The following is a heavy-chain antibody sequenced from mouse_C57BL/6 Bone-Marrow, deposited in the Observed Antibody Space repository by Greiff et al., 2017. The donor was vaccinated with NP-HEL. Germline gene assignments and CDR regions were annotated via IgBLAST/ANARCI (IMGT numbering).Heavy chain of an antibody. Sequence: VQLQQSGAELARPGASVKLSCKASGYTFTSYGISWVKQRTGQGLEWIGDIYPRSGYTYYNEKFKGKATLTADKSSSTAYLELRRLTSEDSAVYFCAIHYYGSSYWYFDVWGTGTTVTVSS. CDR3: AIHYYGSSYWYFDV. J-gene: IGHJ1*03. CDR2: IYPRSGYT. V-gene: IGHV1-81*01. CDR1: GYTFTSYG. D-gene: IGHD1-1*01.